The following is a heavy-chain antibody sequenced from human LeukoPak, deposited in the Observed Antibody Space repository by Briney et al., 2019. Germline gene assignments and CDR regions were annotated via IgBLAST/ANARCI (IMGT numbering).Heavy chain of an antibody. Sequence: GGSLRLSCAASGFTFSNYAMHWVRQAPGKGLEFVSGISSNGGSTYYANSVKGRFTISRDNSKNTLYLQMGSLRAEDMAVYYCARDASPGRTVTTSQYYYYYYYMDVWGKGTTLTVSS. CDR2: ISSNGGST. V-gene: IGHV3-64*01. CDR1: GFTFSNYA. CDR3: ARDASPGRTVTTSQYYYYYYYMDV. D-gene: IGHD4-17*01. J-gene: IGHJ6*03.